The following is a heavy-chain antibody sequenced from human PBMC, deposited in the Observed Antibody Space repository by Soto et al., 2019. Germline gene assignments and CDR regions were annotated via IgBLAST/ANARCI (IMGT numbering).Heavy chain of an antibody. CDR2: ISSSGSYT. J-gene: IGHJ4*02. Sequence: QVQLVESGGGLVKPGESLRLSCAASGFTFSHYSMTWIRQAPGKGLEWVSYISSSGSYTNYADSLQGRFIVSRDSARNSFFLQMHSLRADDTAVNYCAREQSGRRSLDSWGQGTLVTVSS. D-gene: IGHD1-26*01. CDR3: AREQSGRRSLDS. CDR1: GFTFSHYS. V-gene: IGHV3-11*06.